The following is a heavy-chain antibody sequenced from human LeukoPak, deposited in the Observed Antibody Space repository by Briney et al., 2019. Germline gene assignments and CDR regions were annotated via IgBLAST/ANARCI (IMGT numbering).Heavy chain of an antibody. D-gene: IGHD1-26*01. J-gene: IGHJ1*01. V-gene: IGHV3-30*02. Sequence: GGSLRLSCETSGFPFSSYGMHWVRQAPGKGLEWVTFVRSEETFKYYTDSVRGRFTISRDDSKSTLFLEMSDLRPEDTALYYCAKGSGSYLEYHFDRWGQGTRVTVSS. CDR3: AKGSGSYLEYHFDR. CDR1: GFPFSSYG. CDR2: VRSEETFK.